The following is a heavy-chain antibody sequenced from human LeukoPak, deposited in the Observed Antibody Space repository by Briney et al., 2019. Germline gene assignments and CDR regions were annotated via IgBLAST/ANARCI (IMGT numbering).Heavy chain of an antibody. Sequence: NASETLSLTCSVSGGSISSGDSYWNWIRHPPGRGLEWIGYIYYSVSTSYNPSLKSRVTMSGDASKNQIFLKLTSVTAADTAVYYCARDPTLTNGEDWFFDLWGRGTLVTVSS. CDR2: IYYSVST. J-gene: IGHJ2*01. CDR3: ARDPTLTNGEDWFFDL. CDR1: GGSISSGDSY. V-gene: IGHV4-30-4*01.